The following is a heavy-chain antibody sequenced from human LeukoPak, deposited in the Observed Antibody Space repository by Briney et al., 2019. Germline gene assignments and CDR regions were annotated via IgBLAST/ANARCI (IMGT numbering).Heavy chain of an antibody. CDR1: GGSISSGGYY. Sequence: PSETLSLTCTVSGGSISSGGYYWSWIRQHPGKGLEWIGYIYYSGSTYYNPSLKSRVTISVDTSKNQFSLKLSSVTAADTAVYYCARDATTVTNWFDPWGQGTLVTVSS. D-gene: IGHD4-11*01. V-gene: IGHV4-31*03. CDR3: ARDATTVTNWFDP. J-gene: IGHJ5*02. CDR2: IYYSGST.